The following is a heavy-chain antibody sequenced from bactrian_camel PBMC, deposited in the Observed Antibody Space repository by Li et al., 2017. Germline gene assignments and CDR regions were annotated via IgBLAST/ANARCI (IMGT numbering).Heavy chain of an antibody. CDR2: ITPGRGRR. CDR1: GYTYSTYC. CDR3: GTGGVWWEVKYNY. V-gene: IGHV3S1*01. J-gene: IGHJ4*01. Sequence: HVQLVESGGGSVQAGGSLRLSCLATGYTYSTYCMGWFRQAPGKDREGVAAITPGRGRRYYGDSVKGRFTISRDNAKNTLVLQMNSLKTEDTAVCYCGTGGVWWEVKYNYWGQGTQVTVS. D-gene: IGHD3*01.